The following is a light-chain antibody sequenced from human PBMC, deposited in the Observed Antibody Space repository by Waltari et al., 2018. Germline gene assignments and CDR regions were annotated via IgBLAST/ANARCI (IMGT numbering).Light chain of an antibody. CDR1: SSDGGGYNY. Sequence: QSALTQPPSASGSPGQSVTISCTGTSSDGGGYNYVSWYQQHPGKAPKLVIYEVSERPSGVPDRFSGSKSGNKASLTVSGLQADDEADYYCSSLAGGGYVVFGGGTKVTVL. J-gene: IGLJ2*01. CDR2: EVS. V-gene: IGLV2-8*01. CDR3: SSLAGGGYVV.